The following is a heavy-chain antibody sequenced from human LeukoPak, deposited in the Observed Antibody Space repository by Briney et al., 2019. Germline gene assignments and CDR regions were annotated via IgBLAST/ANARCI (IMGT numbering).Heavy chain of an antibody. CDR1: GGSFSGDY. CDR3: ARITMVRGVIAHFDY. J-gene: IGHJ4*02. V-gene: IGHV4-34*01. CDR2: INYSGST. Sequence: PSETLSLTCAVYGGSFSGDYWSWIREPPGTGLEWFGEINYSGSTNYNPSLKSRVTISVDTSKNQFSLKLSSVTAADTAVYYCARITMVRGVIAHFDYWGQGTLVTVSS. D-gene: IGHD3-10*01.